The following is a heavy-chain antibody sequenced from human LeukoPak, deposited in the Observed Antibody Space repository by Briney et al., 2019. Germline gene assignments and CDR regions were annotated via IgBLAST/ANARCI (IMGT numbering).Heavy chain of an antibody. J-gene: IGHJ4*02. CDR2: INPNSDGT. D-gene: IGHD6-19*01. CDR3: ARLLRYSSGWYDPPDY. CDR1: GYTFTIYY. V-gene: IGHV1-2*02. Sequence: GASVKVSCKASGYTFTIYYMHWVRHAPGQGLEWMGWINPNSDGTNYAQKFQGRVTITRDTSISTSYMELSRLRSDDTAVYYCARLLRYSSGWYDPPDYWGQGTLVTVSS.